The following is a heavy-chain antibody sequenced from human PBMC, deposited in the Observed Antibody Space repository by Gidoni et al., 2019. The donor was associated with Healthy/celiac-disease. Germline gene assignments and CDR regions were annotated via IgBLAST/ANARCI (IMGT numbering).Heavy chain of an antibody. V-gene: IGHV4-39*01. J-gene: IGHJ5*02. D-gene: IGHD3-16*01. Sequence: QLQLPESGPGLVKPSETLSRPLTVSGCSISSSSYYWGWIRQPTGKGLEWNGSIYYSGSTYYNPSIKSRVTISVDTSKNQFSLKLSSVTAEDTAVYYCARHGWGEWFDPWGQGTLVTVSS. CDR2: IYYSGST. CDR1: GCSISSSSYY. CDR3: ARHGWGEWFDP.